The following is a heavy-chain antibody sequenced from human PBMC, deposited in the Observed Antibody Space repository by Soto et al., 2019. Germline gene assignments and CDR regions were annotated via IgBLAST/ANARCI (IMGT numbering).Heavy chain of an antibody. J-gene: IGHJ4*02. CDR1: GFTFSSYS. CDR2: ISNSSSTI. Sequence: EVQLVESGGGLVQPGGSLRLSCAASGFTFSSYSMNWVRQAPGKGLEWVSYISNSSSTIYYADSVKGRFTISRDNAKNSQYLQMNSLRDEATAVYYCARDWQWLPFDYWGQGTLVTVSS. CDR3: ARDWQWLPFDY. V-gene: IGHV3-48*02. D-gene: IGHD6-19*01.